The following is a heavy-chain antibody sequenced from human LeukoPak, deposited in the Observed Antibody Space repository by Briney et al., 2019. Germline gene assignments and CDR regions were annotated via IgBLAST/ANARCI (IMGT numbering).Heavy chain of an antibody. CDR2: ISAYNGNT. CDR3: ARDMAGNYYYYYGMDV. Sequence: ASVKVSRKASGYTFTSYGISWVRQAPGQGLEWMGWISAYNGNTNYAQKLQGRVTMTTDTSTSTAYMELRSLRSDDTAVYYCARDMAGNYYYYYGMDVWGQGTTVTVSS. CDR1: GYTFTSYG. D-gene: IGHD6-19*01. V-gene: IGHV1-18*01. J-gene: IGHJ6*02.